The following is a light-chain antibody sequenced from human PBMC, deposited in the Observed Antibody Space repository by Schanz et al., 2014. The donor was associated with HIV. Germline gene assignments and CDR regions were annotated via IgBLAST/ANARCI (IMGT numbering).Light chain of an antibody. Sequence: QSALTQPVSVSGSPGQAITISCTGTSSDVGSSNLVSWYQQLPGSAPKLMIYEVSKRPSGVSNRFSGSKSGNTASLTISGLQAGDEADYYCCSCTNTNTWVFGGGTKLTVL. V-gene: IGLV2-14*02. CDR3: CSCTNTNTWV. CDR1: SSDVGSSNL. CDR2: EVS. J-gene: IGLJ3*02.